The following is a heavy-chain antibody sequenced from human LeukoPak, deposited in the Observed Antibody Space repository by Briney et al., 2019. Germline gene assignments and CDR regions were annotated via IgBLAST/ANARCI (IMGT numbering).Heavy chain of an antibody. D-gene: IGHD2-2*01. J-gene: IGHJ4*02. CDR1: GFIFSNYA. V-gene: IGHV3-23*01. CDR3: ATDLYCSSTSCYRRFDY. Sequence: GGSLRLSCTVSGFIFSNYAMSWVRQAPGKGLEWVAAISASGDGTYYADSVKGRFTISRDNAKNSLYLQMNSLRAEDTAVYYCATDLYCSSTSCYRRFDYWGRGTLVTVSS. CDR2: ISASGDGT.